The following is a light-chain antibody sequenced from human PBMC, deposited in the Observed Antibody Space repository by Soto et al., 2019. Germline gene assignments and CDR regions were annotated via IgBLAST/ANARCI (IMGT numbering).Light chain of an antibody. V-gene: IGKV3-20*01. J-gene: IGKJ1*01. CDR3: QQYSTAPRT. CDR1: QSVGSSY. CDR2: GAS. Sequence: EIVLTQSPGTLSLSPGERATLSCSASQSVGSSYLAWYQQKPGQAPRLLMYGASSRATGIPDRFNGSGSGTDFTLTISRLEPEDFAVYYCQQYSTAPRTFGQGTKVDIK.